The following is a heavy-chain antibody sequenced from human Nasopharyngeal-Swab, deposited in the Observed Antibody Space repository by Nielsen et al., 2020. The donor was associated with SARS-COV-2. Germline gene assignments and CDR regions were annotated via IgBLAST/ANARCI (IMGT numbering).Heavy chain of an antibody. CDR1: GITFSTYA. CDR3: ATHAGYNSG. J-gene: IGHJ4*02. V-gene: IGHV3-23*01. D-gene: IGHD6-19*01. CDR2: IGGSGGGT. Sequence: GGSLRLSCAASGITFSTYAMSWVRQAPGKGLEWVSVIGGSGGGTRYTDSVKGRFTISRDNSKNTLYLQMNSLRAEDTAVYYCATHAGYNSGCGQGTLVTVSS.